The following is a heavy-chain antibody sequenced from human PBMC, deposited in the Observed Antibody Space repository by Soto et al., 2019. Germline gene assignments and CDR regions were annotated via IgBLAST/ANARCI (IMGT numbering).Heavy chain of an antibody. J-gene: IGHJ5*02. V-gene: IGHV3-23*01. CDR3: AKDPRVSFDP. Sequence: LRLSCAASGFTFSTFAMSWVRQAPGKGLEWVSAISASGGSTYYAGSVKGRFTISRDNSNNTLYLQMNSLRVEDTAVYYCAKDPRVSFDPWGQGTLVTVSS. CDR2: ISASGGST. CDR1: GFTFSTFA.